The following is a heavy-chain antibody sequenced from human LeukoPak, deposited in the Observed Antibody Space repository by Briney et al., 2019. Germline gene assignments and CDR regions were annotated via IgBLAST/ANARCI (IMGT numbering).Heavy chain of an antibody. V-gene: IGHV1-18*01. J-gene: IGHJ4*02. CDR1: GYTFTGYG. D-gene: IGHD1-26*01. CDR2: ISAYNGNT. Sequence: ASVKVSCKASGYTFTGYGISWVRQAPGQGLEWMGWISAYNGNTNYAQRLQGRVTMTTDTSTSTAYMELRSLRPDDTAVYYCARRLGSGNFDYWGQGTLVTVSS. CDR3: ARRLGSGNFDY.